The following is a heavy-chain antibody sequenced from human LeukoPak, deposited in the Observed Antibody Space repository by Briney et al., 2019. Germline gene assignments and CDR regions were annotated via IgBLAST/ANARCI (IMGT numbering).Heavy chain of an antibody. CDR2: LSYEGNNK. J-gene: IGHJ4*02. CDR1: GFTLRSCD. Sequence: GGSLRLSCAPWGFTLRSCDVQGVRRSPGRALVGVAILSYEGNNKYYADCVKGRFTIYRDNSKNTLSLQMNSLRAEDTAVYYCAKGRFWRRKTDYHFLHWGQGTLVTVSS. CDR3: AKGRFWRRKTDYHFLH. V-gene: IGHV3-30*18. D-gene: IGHD3-3*02.